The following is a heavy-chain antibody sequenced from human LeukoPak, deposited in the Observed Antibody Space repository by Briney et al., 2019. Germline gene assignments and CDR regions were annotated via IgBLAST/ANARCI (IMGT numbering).Heavy chain of an antibody. CDR1: GFTFSDYY. Sequence: GGSLRLSCAASGFTFSDYYMSWIRQAPGKGLEWVSYISSSGSTIYYADSVKGRFTISRDNAKSSLYLQMNSLRAEDTAVYYCARALYYYDSSGYYYGYYYYYMDVWGKGTTVTVSS. J-gene: IGHJ6*03. V-gene: IGHV3-11*04. CDR3: ARALYYYDSSGYYYGYYYYYMDV. CDR2: ISSSGSTI. D-gene: IGHD3-22*01.